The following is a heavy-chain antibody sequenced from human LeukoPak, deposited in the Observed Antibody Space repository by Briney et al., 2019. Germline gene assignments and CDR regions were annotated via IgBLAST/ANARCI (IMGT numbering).Heavy chain of an antibody. Sequence: ASVTVSCKASGYTFTGYYIHWVRQAPGQGLEWMGWIKPDSGGTDYAERFQGRVTMTRDTSISTAYMELSRLTSGDTAVYYCASHVRALDYWGQGTLVTVSS. V-gene: IGHV1-2*02. CDR2: IKPDSGGT. CDR3: ASHVRALDY. J-gene: IGHJ4*02. CDR1: GYTFTGYY. D-gene: IGHD2-8*01.